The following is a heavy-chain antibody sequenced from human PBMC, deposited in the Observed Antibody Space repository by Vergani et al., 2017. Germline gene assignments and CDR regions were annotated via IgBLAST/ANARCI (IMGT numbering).Heavy chain of an antibody. Sequence: EVQLVESGGGLVKPGGSLRLSCAASGFTFSSYSMNWVRQAPGKGLEWVSSISSSSSYIYYADSVKGRFTISRDNAKNSLYLQMNSLRAEDTAVYYCAKPHYSSSWYGVDYWGQGTLVTVSS. CDR1: GFTFSSYS. V-gene: IGHV3-21*01. J-gene: IGHJ4*02. CDR3: AKPHYSSSWYGVDY. CDR2: ISSSSSYI. D-gene: IGHD6-13*01.